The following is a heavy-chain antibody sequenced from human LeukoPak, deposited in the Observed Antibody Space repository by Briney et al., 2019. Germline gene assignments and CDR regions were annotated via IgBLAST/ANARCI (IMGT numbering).Heavy chain of an antibody. J-gene: IGHJ4*02. CDR3: ARGGYSSSWYHFDY. V-gene: IGHV3-23*01. D-gene: IGHD6-13*01. CDR1: GFTFSSYA. CDR2: ISGSGGST. Sequence: PGGSLRLSCAASGFTFSSYAMSWVRQAPGKRLEWVSAISGSGGSTYYADSVKGRFTISRDNSKNTLFLQMNSLRAEDTAVYYCARGGYSSSWYHFDYWGQGTLVTVSS.